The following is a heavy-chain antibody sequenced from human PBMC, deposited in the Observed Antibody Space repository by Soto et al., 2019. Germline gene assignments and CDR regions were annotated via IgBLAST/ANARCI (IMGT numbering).Heavy chain of an antibody. CDR3: ARDRLRLGELSLIGYFDY. D-gene: IGHD3-16*02. V-gene: IGHV3-30*15. CDR1: GFTFTSYA. J-gene: IGHJ4*02. Sequence: QVQLVESGGSVVQPGRSLRLSCEASGFTFTSYAMHWVRQAPGKGLEWVAVISYDGINEYYADSVKGRFTISRDNSKNPLFLQMSSLRVEDTAVYYCARDRLRLGELSLIGYFDYWGQGTLFTVSS. CDR2: ISYDGINE.